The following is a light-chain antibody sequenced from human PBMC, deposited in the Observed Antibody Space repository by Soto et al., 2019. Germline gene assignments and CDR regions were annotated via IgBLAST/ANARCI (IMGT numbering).Light chain of an antibody. CDR1: QSVTSN. V-gene: IGKV3-15*01. J-gene: IGKJ1*01. Sequence: ETVLTQSPGTLSLSPGDRSTLSCGARQSVTSNLDWYQQKPGQAPRLLIYGASTRATGIPARCSGSGSGTEFTLTISSLQPEDFETYYCQQSYSNPPTFGQGTKVDIK. CDR3: QQSYSNPPT. CDR2: GAS.